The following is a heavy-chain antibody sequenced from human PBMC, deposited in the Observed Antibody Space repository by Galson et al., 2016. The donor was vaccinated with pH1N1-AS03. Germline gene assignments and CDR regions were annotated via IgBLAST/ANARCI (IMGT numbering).Heavy chain of an antibody. CDR2: INPNTGVT. J-gene: IGHJ4*02. CDR1: GYIFAVYY. Sequence: SVKVSCKASGYIFAVYYIHWVRQAPGQGLEWLGRINPNTGVTNFGQKDQGRVTMTRDTSINTAFMGLNSLRAEDTAVYYCARRSVAEMASGWAWGFDYWGQGTLVTVSS. V-gene: IGHV1-2*06. CDR3: ARRSVAEMASGWAWGFDY. D-gene: IGHD5-24*01.